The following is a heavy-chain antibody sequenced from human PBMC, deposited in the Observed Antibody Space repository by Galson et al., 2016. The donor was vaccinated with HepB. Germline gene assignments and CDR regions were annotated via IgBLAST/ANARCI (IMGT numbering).Heavy chain of an antibody. J-gene: IGHJ3*01. CDR2: IYYTGDT. CDR1: GASVSSGGDY. Sequence: SETLSLTCSVSGASVSSGGDYWSWIRRPPGKGLEWLGYIYYTGDTNYSPSLKSRVTITVDTSKNQFSLNLRSVTAADTAVYYCARDHRSGYLDAFHVWGQGTMVTVSS. D-gene: IGHD3-22*01. CDR3: ARDHRSGYLDAFHV. V-gene: IGHV4-61*08.